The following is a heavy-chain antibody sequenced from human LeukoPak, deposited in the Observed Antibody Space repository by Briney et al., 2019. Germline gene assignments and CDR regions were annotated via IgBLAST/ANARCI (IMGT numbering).Heavy chain of an antibody. D-gene: IGHD2-2*02. CDR3: ARHPAAKPSGWFDP. CDR2: IYYSGST. Sequence: SETLSLTCTVSGGSIISSSYYWGWIRQPPGKGLEWIGSIYYSGSTYYNPSLKSRVTISVDTSKNQFSLKLSSVTAADTAVYYCARHPAAKPSGWFDPWGQGTLVTVSP. J-gene: IGHJ5*02. CDR1: GGSIISSSYY. V-gene: IGHV4-39*01.